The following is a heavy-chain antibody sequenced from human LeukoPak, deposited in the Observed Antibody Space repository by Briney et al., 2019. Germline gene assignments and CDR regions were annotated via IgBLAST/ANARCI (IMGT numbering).Heavy chain of an antibody. Sequence: ASVKVSCKASGYTLTDYAMNWVRQAPGQGLEWMGWINTYNGKPTYAQDFTGRFVFSLGTSVNTAYLQISGLKAEDTAVYYCGTGGGYRFAYWGQGTLVTVSS. CDR2: INTYNGKP. CDR3: GTGGGYRFAY. V-gene: IGHV7-4-1*02. J-gene: IGHJ4*02. D-gene: IGHD6-25*01. CDR1: GYTLTDYA.